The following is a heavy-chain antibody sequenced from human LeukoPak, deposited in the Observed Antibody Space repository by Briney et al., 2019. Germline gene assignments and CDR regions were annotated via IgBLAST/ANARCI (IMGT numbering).Heavy chain of an antibody. J-gene: IGHJ4*02. D-gene: IGHD2-2*01. CDR3: AKGTIVVVPAAQDFDY. CDR1: GFTFSSYG. CDR2: IWFDGKNE. Sequence: GGSLRLSCAASGFTFSSYGMHWVRQSPGKGLEWVADIWFDGKNEHFADSVKGRFTISRDNSKNTMYLQMNSLRAEDTAVYYCAKGTIVVVPAAQDFDYWGQGTLVTVSS. V-gene: IGHV3-33*06.